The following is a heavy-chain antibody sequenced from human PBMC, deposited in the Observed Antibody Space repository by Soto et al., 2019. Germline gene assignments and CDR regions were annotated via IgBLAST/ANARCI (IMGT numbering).Heavy chain of an antibody. Sequence: XSVKVSCKASGYSFTSYYMHWVRQAPGQGLEWMGIINPSGGSTSYAQKFQGRVTMTRDTSTSTVYMELSSLRSEDTAVYYCARDRSIAVAGKRWFDHWGQGTLVTVSS. CDR2: INPSGGST. D-gene: IGHD6-19*01. CDR1: GYSFTSYY. J-gene: IGHJ5*02. V-gene: IGHV1-46*01. CDR3: ARDRSIAVAGKRWFDH.